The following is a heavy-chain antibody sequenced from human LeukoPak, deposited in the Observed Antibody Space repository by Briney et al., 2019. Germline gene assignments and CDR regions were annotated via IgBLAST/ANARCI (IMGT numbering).Heavy chain of an antibody. D-gene: IGHD4-17*01. Sequence: QTGGSLRLSCAASGFTVNTYDMHWVRQAPGEGPEWIAYFGISGTIYYSDSVRGRFTISRDNAKNSLFLQMNSLRVDGTAIYYCAGYGVYPYWGQGTPVTVSS. CDR1: GFTVNTYD. J-gene: IGHJ4*02. CDR2: FGISGTI. CDR3: AGYGVYPY. V-gene: IGHV3-48*01.